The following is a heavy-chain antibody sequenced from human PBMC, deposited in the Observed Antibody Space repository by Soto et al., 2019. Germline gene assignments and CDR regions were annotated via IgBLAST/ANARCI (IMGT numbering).Heavy chain of an antibody. V-gene: IGHV4-28*01. Sequence: PSETLSLTCAVSGYSISSSNWWGWIRQPPGKGLEWIGYIYYSGTTYYNPSLKSRVTMSVDTSKNQFSLKLSYVTAADTAVYYCARSTPVTYHYDSSGYYNTDYFDYWGQGTLVTVSS. CDR3: ARSTPVTYHYDSSGYYNTDYFDY. J-gene: IGHJ4*02. CDR1: GYSISSSNW. CDR2: IYYSGTT. D-gene: IGHD3-22*01.